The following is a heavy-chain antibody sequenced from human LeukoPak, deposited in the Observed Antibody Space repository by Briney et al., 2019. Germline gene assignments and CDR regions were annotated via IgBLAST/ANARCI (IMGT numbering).Heavy chain of an antibody. CDR1: GFTFSNYA. CDR3: ATYSTRNAREFQS. V-gene: IGHV3-7*01. D-gene: IGHD4-11*01. J-gene: IGHJ1*01. Sequence: GGSLRLSCAASGFTFSNYAMIWVRQAPGKGQEWVANIKTDASEKYYADSVKGRFTISRDNAKMSLYLQMNSLRVEDTAVYYCATYSTRNAREFQSWGQGTLVTVSS. CDR2: IKTDASEK.